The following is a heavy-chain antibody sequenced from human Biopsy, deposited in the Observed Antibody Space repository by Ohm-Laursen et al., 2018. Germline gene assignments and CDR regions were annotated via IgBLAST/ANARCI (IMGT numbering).Heavy chain of an antibody. Sequence: SLRLSCTASGFIFDDYAMHWVRQAPGKGLEWVSGISWNSGNIGYADSVKGRFTISRDNAKNSVYLQMNSLRAEDTAFYYCAKDLASGSGYYWYFDFWGHGTLVTVSS. CDR3: AKDLASGSGYYWYFDF. J-gene: IGHJ2*01. CDR2: ISWNSGNI. D-gene: IGHD3-22*01. V-gene: IGHV3-9*01. CDR1: GFIFDDYA.